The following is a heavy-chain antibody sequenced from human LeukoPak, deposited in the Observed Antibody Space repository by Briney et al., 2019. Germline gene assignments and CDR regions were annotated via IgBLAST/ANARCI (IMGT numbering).Heavy chain of an antibody. CDR2: INTNTGNP. D-gene: IGHD3-3*01. CDR1: GYTFTSYA. V-gene: IGHV7-4-1*02. Sequence: GASVKVSCKASGYTFTSYAMNWVRQAPGQGLEWMGWINTNTGNPTYAQGFTGRFAFSLDTSVSTAYLQISSLRAEDTAVYYCARGYYDFWSGYYFAGSNPTYNWFDPWGQGTLVTVSS. CDR3: ARGYYDFWSGYYFAGSNPTYNWFDP. J-gene: IGHJ5*02.